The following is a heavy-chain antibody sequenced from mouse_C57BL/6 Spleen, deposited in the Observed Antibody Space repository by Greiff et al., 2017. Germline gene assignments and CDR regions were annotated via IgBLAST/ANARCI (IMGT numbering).Heavy chain of an antibody. V-gene: IGHV1-64*01. CDR1: GYTFTSYW. CDR2: IHPNSGST. D-gene: IGHD2-4*01. CDR3: ARRSYDDYERVFDY. Sequence: QVQLQQPGAELVKPGASVKLSCKASGYTFTSYWMHWVKQRPGQGLEWIGMIHPNSGSTNYNEKFKGKATLTVDKSSSTAYMQLSSLTSEDSAVYYCARRSYDDYERVFDYWGQGTTLTVSS. J-gene: IGHJ2*01.